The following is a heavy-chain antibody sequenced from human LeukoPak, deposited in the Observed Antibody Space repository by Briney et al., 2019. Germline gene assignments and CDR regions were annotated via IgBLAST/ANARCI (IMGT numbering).Heavy chain of an antibody. Sequence: SETLSLTCTVSGGSISSYYWGWIRQPPGKGLEWIGSIYYSGSTYYNPSLKSRVTISVDTSKNQFSLKLSSVTAADTAVYYCARAYSSGWVLAGYYYMDVWGKGTTVTVSS. CDR3: ARAYSSGWVLAGYYYMDV. D-gene: IGHD6-19*01. CDR2: IYYSGST. CDR1: GGSISSYY. V-gene: IGHV4-39*01. J-gene: IGHJ6*03.